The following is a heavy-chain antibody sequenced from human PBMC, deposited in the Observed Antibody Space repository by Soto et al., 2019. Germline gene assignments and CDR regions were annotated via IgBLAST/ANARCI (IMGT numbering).Heavy chain of an antibody. Sequence: QVQLVESGGGVVQPGRSLRLSCAASGFSFSSHGMHWIRQAPGKGLEWVAIIWNDGSNKNYVDSVKGRFTISRDNSKNTLYLQMNSLRDEDTAVYYCARACPSGSACYIPDYWGQGTLVTVSS. J-gene: IGHJ4*02. D-gene: IGHD2-21*02. CDR2: IWNDGSNK. CDR1: GFSFSSHG. CDR3: ARACPSGSACYIPDY. V-gene: IGHV3-33*01.